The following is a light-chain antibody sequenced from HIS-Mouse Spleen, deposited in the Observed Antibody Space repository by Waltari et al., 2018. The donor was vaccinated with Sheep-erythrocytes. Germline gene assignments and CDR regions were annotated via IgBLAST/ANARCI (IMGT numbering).Light chain of an antibody. CDR1: QDISNY. V-gene: IGKV1-33*01. CDR3: QQYDNLPLT. Sequence: DIQMTQSPSSLSASVGERVTITCQASQDISNYLNWYQQKQGKAPKLLIYDASNLETGVPSRFSGSGSGTDFTFTISSLQPEDIATYYCQQYDNLPLTFGGGTKVEIK. J-gene: IGKJ4*01. CDR2: DAS.